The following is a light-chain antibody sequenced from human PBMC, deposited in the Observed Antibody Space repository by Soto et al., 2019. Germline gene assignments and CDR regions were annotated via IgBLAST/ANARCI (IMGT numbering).Light chain of an antibody. CDR2: GAS. J-gene: IGKJ1*01. Sequence: EIVMTQSPATLSVSPGERATLSCRASQGVTTNLAWYQQRPGQAPRLLIYGASSRATNIPARFSGSASGTEFTLTIGSLLSEDFAIYYCQQYNNWPWTFGQGTKVEI. V-gene: IGKV3-15*01. CDR3: QQYNNWPWT. CDR1: QGVTTN.